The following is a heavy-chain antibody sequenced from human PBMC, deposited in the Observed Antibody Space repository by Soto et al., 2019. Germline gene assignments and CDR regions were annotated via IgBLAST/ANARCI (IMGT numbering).Heavy chain of an antibody. CDR1: GGSISSSSYY. Sequence: SETLSLTCTVSGGSISSSSYYWGWIRQPPGKGLEWIGSIYYSGSTYYNPSLKSRVTISVDTSKNQFSLKLSSVTAADTAVYYCARHGAGYIQHWGQGTLVTVSS. CDR2: IYYSGST. CDR3: ARHGAGYIQH. J-gene: IGHJ1*01. D-gene: IGHD3-10*01. V-gene: IGHV4-39*01.